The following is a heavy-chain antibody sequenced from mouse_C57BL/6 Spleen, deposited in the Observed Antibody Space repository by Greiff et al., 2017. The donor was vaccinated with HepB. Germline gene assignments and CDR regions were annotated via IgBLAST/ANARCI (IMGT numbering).Heavy chain of an antibody. Sequence: EVKLVESGGDLVKPGGSLKLSCAASGFTFSSYGMSWVRPTPDKRLEWVATISSGGSYTYYPDSVKGRFTISRDNAKNTLYRQMSSLKSEDTAMYYCARQGITTVVEGSMDYWGQGTSVTVSS. J-gene: IGHJ4*01. D-gene: IGHD1-1*01. CDR3: ARQGITTVVEGSMDY. CDR2: ISSGGSYT. V-gene: IGHV5-6*02. CDR1: GFTFSSYG.